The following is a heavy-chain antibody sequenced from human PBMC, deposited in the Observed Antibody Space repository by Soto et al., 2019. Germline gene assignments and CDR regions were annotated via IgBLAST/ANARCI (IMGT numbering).Heavy chain of an antibody. Sequence: SGPTLVNPTQTLTLTCTFSGFSLSTSGLGVGWIRQPPGKALEWLALIYWDDDKRYSPSLKSRLTITKDTSKNQVVLTMTNMDPVDTATYYCAHSDFWSGYRLRGRSSWFDPWGQGTLVTVSS. CDR1: GFSLSTSGLG. CDR2: IYWDDDK. CDR3: AHSDFWSGYRLRGRSSWFDP. D-gene: IGHD3-3*01. J-gene: IGHJ5*02. V-gene: IGHV2-5*02.